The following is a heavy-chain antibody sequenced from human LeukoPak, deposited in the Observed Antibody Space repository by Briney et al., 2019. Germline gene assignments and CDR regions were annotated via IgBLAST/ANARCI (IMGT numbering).Heavy chain of an antibody. V-gene: IGHV3-33*08. Sequence: GGSLRLSCAASGFTFSSYGMHWVRQAPGKGLEWVAVIWYGGSNKYYADSVKGRFTISRDNSKNTLYLQMNSLRAEDTAVYYCARNNRASQELDWFDPWGQGTLVTVSS. CDR1: GFTFSSYG. CDR3: ARNNRASQELDWFDP. D-gene: IGHD1-14*01. J-gene: IGHJ5*02. CDR2: IWYGGSNK.